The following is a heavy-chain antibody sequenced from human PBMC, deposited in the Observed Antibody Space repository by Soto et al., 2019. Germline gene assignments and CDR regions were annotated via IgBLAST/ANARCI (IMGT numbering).Heavy chain of an antibody. CDR1: GGTFSSYA. J-gene: IGHJ4*01. Sequence: SVKVCCKASGGTFSSYAISWVRQAPGQGLEWMGGIIPIFGTANYAQKFQGRVTITADESTSTAYMELSSLRSEDTAVYYCAHSSSWYRLFDYWGHGTLVTVSS. V-gene: IGHV1-69*13. CDR3: AHSSSWYRLFDY. D-gene: IGHD6-13*01. CDR2: IIPIFGTA.